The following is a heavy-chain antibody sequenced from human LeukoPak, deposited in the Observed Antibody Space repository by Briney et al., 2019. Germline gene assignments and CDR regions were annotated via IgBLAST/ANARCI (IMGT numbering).Heavy chain of an antibody. CDR3: ARGKGQAFDI. V-gene: IGHV4-34*01. J-gene: IGHJ3*02. CDR1: GRSFSGYY. Sequence: PSETLSLTCAVYGRSFSGYYWSWIRQPPGKGLEWIGEINHSGSTNYNPSLKSRVTISVDTSKNQFSLKLSSVTAADTAVYYCARGKGQAFDIWGQGTMVTVSS. CDR2: INHSGST.